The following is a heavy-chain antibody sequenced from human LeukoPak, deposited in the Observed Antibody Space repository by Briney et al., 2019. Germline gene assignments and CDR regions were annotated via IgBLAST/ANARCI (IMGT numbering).Heavy chain of an antibody. Sequence: PGGSLRLSCAASGFTFSSYSMNWVRQAPGKGLEWVSSISSSSSYIYYADSVKGRFTISRDNAKNSLYLQMNSLRAEDTAVYYCARERGDLYCSSTSCPKRGWFDPWGQGTLVIVSS. J-gene: IGHJ5*02. V-gene: IGHV3-21*01. CDR1: GFTFSSYS. CDR3: ARERGDLYCSSTSCPKRGWFDP. CDR2: ISSSSSYI. D-gene: IGHD2-2*01.